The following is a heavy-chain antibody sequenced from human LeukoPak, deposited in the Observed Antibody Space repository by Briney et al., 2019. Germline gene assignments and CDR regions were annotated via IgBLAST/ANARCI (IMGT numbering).Heavy chain of an antibody. D-gene: IGHD1-26*01. CDR1: GSTFDDYG. CDR2: INWNGGST. J-gene: IGHJ6*03. Sequence: GGSLRLSCAASGSTFDDYGMSWVRQAPGKGLEWVSGINWNGGSTGYADSVKGRFTISRDNAKNSLYLQMNSLRAEDTALYYCASSGSYYYYHYMDVWGKGTTVTVSS. CDR3: ASSGSYYYYHYMDV. V-gene: IGHV3-20*04.